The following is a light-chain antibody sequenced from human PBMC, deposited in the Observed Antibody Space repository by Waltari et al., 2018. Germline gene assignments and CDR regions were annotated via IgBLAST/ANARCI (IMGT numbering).Light chain of an antibody. V-gene: IGLV3-21*04. J-gene: IGLJ3*02. CDR3: QVWDSNNDHWV. CDR2: YDK. Sequence: SYVVTQAPSVSVAPGTTARLTCGGNNIGSKSVHWYRQKPGQAPVLVMYYDKDRPSGIPERFSGSNSGNTATLIISRVEAGDEADYYCQVWDSNNDHWVFGGGTRLTV. CDR1: NIGSKS.